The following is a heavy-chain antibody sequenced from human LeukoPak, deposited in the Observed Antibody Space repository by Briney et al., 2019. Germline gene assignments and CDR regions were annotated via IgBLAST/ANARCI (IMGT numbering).Heavy chain of an antibody. J-gene: IGHJ3*02. CDR2: ISGDNGNT. CDR3: ARDSRPRDRSRNDAFDI. D-gene: IGHD3-22*01. CDR1: GYTFTSYG. V-gene: IGHV1-18*01. Sequence: GASVKVSCKASGYTFTSYGISWVRQAPGQGLEWMGWISGDNGNTNYAQNLQGRVTMTTDTSTSTAYMELRSLRYDDTAVYYCARDSRPRDRSRNDAFDIWGQGTMVTVSS.